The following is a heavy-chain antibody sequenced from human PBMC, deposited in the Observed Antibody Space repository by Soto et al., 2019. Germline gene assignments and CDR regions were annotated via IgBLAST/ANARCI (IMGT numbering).Heavy chain of an antibody. Sequence: GGSLRLSCAASGFTFSIAWMGWVCQAPGKGLEWVGRIKSKTDGGTTDYAAPVKGRFTISRDDSKNTLYLQMNSLKTEDTAVYYCTTDPNYDYIWGSYRPFFDYWGQGTLVTVSS. V-gene: IGHV3-15*01. CDR1: GFTFSIAW. D-gene: IGHD3-16*02. J-gene: IGHJ4*02. CDR3: TTDPNYDYIWGSYRPFFDY. CDR2: IKSKTDGGTT.